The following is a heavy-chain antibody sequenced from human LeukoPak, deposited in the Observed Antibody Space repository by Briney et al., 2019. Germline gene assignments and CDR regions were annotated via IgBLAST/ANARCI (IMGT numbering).Heavy chain of an antibody. D-gene: IGHD2-2*01. CDR2: ISGSGVST. CDR3: AKPRILYYCSSTSCHEGGFDC. Sequence: GGSLRLSCAASGFTFSSYAMSWVRQAPGKGLEWVSAISGSGVSTYYADSVKGRFTISRDNSKNTLYLQMNSLSAEDTAVYYCAKPRILYYCSSTSCHEGGFDCWGQGTLVTVSS. V-gene: IGHV3-23*01. CDR1: GFTFSSYA. J-gene: IGHJ4*02.